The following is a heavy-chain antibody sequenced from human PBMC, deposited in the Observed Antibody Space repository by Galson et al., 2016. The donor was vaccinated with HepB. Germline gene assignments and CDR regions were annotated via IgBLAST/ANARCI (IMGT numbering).Heavy chain of an antibody. CDR1: GSTFTTYA. Sequence: SVKVSCKASGSTFTTYAIHWVRQAPGQRLEWMGFINAANRKTKYSQKFQGRVTITRDTSASTAYMELSSLRSEDTAMYYCARGISYQLLSPYYYGLDVWGQGTTVTVSS. J-gene: IGHJ6*02. V-gene: IGHV1-3*01. CDR2: INAANRKT. D-gene: IGHD2-2*01. CDR3: ARGISYQLLSPYYYGLDV.